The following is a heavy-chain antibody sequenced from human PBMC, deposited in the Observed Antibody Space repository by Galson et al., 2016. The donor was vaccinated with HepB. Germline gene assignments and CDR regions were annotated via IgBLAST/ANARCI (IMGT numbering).Heavy chain of an antibody. CDR2: ISGVGGIT. V-gene: IGHV3-23*01. Sequence: SLRLSCAVSGFTFNTSAMNWVRQAPGKGLEWVSAISGVGGITNYADSVKGRFTISRDNSKKTLYLQMNSLRAEDTAIYYCASAGKWLGLYRLDPWGQGTLVTVSS. J-gene: IGHJ5*02. D-gene: IGHD6-19*01. CDR3: ASAGKWLGLYRLDP. CDR1: GFTFNTSA.